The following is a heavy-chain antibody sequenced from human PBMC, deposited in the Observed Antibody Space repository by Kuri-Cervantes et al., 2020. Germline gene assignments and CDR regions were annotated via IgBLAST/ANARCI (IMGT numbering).Heavy chain of an antibody. CDR3: ARGPENTNGFYFDY. CDR2: VYHSGRT. Sequence: GSLRLSCVVSAYSINSDYFWGWIRQPPGKGLEWIGSVYHSGRTLYNSSLKSRVTVSIDTSKNQFSLTLTSVTAADTALYYCARGPENTNGFYFDYWGQGALVTVSS. V-gene: IGHV4-38-2*01. J-gene: IGHJ4*02. D-gene: IGHD2-8*01. CDR1: AYSINSDYF.